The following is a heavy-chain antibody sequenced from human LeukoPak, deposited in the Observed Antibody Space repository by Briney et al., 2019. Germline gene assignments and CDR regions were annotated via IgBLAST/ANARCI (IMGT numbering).Heavy chain of an antibody. V-gene: IGHV4-59*01. CDR3: AREAPSPSVLLWFGELLD. CDR1: GGSISSYY. D-gene: IGHD3-10*01. J-gene: IGHJ4*02. CDR2: IYYSGST. Sequence: SETLSLTCTVSGGSISSYYWSWIRQPPGKGLEWIGYIYYSGSTNYNPSLKSRVTISVDTSKNQFSLKLSSVTAADTAMYYCAREAPSPSVLLWFGELLDWGQGTLVTVSS.